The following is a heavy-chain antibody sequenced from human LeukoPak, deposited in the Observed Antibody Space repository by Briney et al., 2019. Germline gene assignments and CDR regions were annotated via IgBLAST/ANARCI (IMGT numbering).Heavy chain of an antibody. CDR1: GFTFSNYD. J-gene: IGHJ4*02. V-gene: IGHV3-30*18. D-gene: IGHD3-16*01. CDR3: AKGGRNGDFDY. CDR2: ISYDGTNK. Sequence: GGSLRLSCAASGFTFSNYDMHWVRQAPGKGLEWVAVISYDGTNKYYADSVKGRFTISRDNSKSTLYLQMNSLRAEDTAVYYWAKGGRNGDFDYGGQGPLVTVSS.